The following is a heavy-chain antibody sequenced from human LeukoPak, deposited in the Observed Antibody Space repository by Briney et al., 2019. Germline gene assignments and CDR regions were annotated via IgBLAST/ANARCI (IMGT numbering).Heavy chain of an antibody. CDR2: IWYDGSNK. J-gene: IGHJ6*03. CDR3: ARVASSWSNYYYYYYMDV. V-gene: IGHV3-33*01. CDR1: GFTFSSYG. D-gene: IGHD6-13*01. Sequence: GGSLRLSCAASGFTFSSYGMHWVRQAPGKGLEWVAVIWYDGSNKYYADSVKGRFTISRDNSKNTLYLQMNSLRAEDTAVYYCARVASSWSNYYYYYYMDVWGKGTTVTVSS.